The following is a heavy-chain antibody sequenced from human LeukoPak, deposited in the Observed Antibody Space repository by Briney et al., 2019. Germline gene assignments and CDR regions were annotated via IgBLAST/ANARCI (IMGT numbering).Heavy chain of an antibody. CDR2: IYYSGST. Sequence: SQSLSLTCTVSGGSIGSGGYYWTWIRQHPGKGLEWIGYIYYSGSTYYNPSLKCRVTISLATSKRQFSLKLTSVTAADTAVYYCAREDGTVVDAFDIWGQGTMVTVSS. D-gene: IGHD4/OR15-4a*01. CDR3: AREDGTVVDAFDI. J-gene: IGHJ3*02. V-gene: IGHV4-31*03. CDR1: GGSIGSGGYY.